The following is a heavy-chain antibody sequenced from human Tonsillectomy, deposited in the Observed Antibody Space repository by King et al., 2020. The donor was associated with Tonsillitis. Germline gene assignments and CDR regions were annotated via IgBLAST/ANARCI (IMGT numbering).Heavy chain of an antibody. CDR3: SLWSSDWFAGPIRDAFVI. J-gene: IGHJ3*02. CDR1: GFSLTTSGVG. D-gene: IGHD3-9*01. Sequence: TLKESGPTLVKPTQTLTLTCTFSGFSLTTSGVGVGWIRQPPGKALEWLALIYWDDDKRYSPSLKSRLTITKDTSKNQVVLTLSNLDPVDTATYYCSLWSSDWFAGPIRDAFVIWGQGRMVTVPS. V-gene: IGHV2-5*02. CDR2: IYWDDDK.